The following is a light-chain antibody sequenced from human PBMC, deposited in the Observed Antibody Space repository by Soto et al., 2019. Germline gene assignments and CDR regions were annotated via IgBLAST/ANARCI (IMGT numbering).Light chain of an antibody. V-gene: IGKV3-20*01. Sequence: EIVLTQSPGTLSLSPGARATLSCRASQSVSSSYLAWYQQTPGQAPRLLIYGASSRATGIPDRFSGSGSGTDFTLTISRLEPEDFAVYYCEQYGSSHHTFGQGTRLEIK. J-gene: IGKJ5*01. CDR2: GAS. CDR3: EQYGSSHHT. CDR1: QSVSSSY.